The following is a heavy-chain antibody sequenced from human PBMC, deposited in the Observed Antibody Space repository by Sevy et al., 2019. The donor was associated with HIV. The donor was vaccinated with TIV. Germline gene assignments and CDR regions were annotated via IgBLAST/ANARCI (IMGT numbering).Heavy chain of an antibody. J-gene: IGHJ3*02. CDR1: GYTFTGYY. CDR2: INPNSGGT. Sequence: ASVKVSCKASGYTFTGYYMHWVRQAPGQGLEWMGWINPNSGGTNYAQKFQGRVTMTRDTSISTAYMELSRLRSDDTAVYYCARDFRRNYDYAWGPFDIWGQGTMVTVSS. CDR3: ARDFRRNYDYAWGPFDI. D-gene: IGHD3-16*01. V-gene: IGHV1-2*02.